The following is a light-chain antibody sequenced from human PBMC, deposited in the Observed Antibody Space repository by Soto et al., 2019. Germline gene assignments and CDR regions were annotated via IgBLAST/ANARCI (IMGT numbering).Light chain of an antibody. J-gene: IGLJ2*01. CDR2: DVN. Sequence: QSALTQPASVSGSPGQSVTISCTGTSNDIGAYDYVSWYQQVPGKAPKLLIFDVNYRPSEISRLFSGSKSGNSASLTISALQAADEAHYYCSSYTTANTLTFGGGTKVTVL. CDR3: SSYTTANTLT. V-gene: IGLV2-14*03. CDR1: SNDIGAYDY.